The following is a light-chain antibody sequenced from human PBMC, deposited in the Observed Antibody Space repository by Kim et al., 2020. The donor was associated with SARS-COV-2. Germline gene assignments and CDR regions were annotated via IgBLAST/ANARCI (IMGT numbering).Light chain of an antibody. J-gene: IGKJ4*01. CDR2: GAS. CDR3: QQYGGSAP. CDR1: QSITSNY. Sequence: LSPGERATLSCRASQSITSNYLAWYQQKPGQTPRLLIYGASSWATGIPDRFRGSGSGTDFTLTISRLEPEDFAVYYCQQYGGSAPFGGGTKVDIK. V-gene: IGKV3-20*01.